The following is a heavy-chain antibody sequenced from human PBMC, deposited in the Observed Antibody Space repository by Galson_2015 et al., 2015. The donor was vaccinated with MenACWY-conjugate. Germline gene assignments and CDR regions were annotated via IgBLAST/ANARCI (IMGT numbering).Heavy chain of an antibody. D-gene: IGHD2-21*02. V-gene: IGHV5-51*01. CDR3: ARHQSVVTSKFDY. CDR1: GYSFTNYW. J-gene: IGHJ4*02. Sequence: SGAEVTKPGESLPISCKVSGYSFTNYWIAWVRQMPGKGLEWMGTIYPGDSETRYSPSFQGQVTISADKAISTAYLQWSSLKAADTAKYYCARHQSVVTSKFDYWGQGILVSVSS. CDR2: IYPGDSET.